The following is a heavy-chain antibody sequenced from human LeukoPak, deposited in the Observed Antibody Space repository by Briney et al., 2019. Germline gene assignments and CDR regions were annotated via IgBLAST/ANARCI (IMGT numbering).Heavy chain of an antibody. V-gene: IGHV1-18*01. D-gene: IGHD6-13*01. CDR3: ARDAGYSSSWYKXVYYYGMDV. CDR1: GYTFTSYG. Sequence: ASVKVSCKASGYTFTSYGISWVRQAPGQGLEWMGWISAYNGNTNYAQKLQGRVTMTTDTSTSTAYMELRSLRSDDTAVYYCARDAGYSSSWYKXVYYYGMDVWXQGTTVTVS. J-gene: IGHJ6*02. CDR2: ISAYNGNT.